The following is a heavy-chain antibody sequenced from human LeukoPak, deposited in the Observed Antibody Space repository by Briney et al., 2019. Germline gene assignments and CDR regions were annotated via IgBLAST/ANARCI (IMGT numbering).Heavy chain of an antibody. CDR1: GFTFSSHG. CDR2: ISYDGSNK. J-gene: IGHJ6*02. CDR3: ARVAGYYYGMDV. V-gene: IGHV3-30*03. Sequence: GGSLRLSCAASGFTFSSHGMHWVRQAPGKGLEWVAIISYDGSNKYYADSVKGRFTISRDNSKNTVYLQMNSLRAEDTAVYYCARVAGYYYGMDVWGQGTTVTVSS.